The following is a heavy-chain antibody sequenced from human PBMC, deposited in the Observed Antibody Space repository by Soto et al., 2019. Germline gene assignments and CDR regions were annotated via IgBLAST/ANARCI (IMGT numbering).Heavy chain of an antibody. V-gene: IGHV3-15*07. J-gene: IGHJ4*02. CDR2: IKSKTDGGTT. D-gene: IGHD6-19*01. CDR3: TPLALKYSSGWYEFSD. Sequence: EVQLVESGGGLVKPGGSLRLSCAASGFTFSNVWMNWVRQAPGKGLEGVGRIKSKTDGGTTDYAAPVKGRFTISRDDSTNTLYLQMNSLKTEDTAVYYCTPLALKYSSGWYEFSDWGQGTLVTVSS. CDR1: GFTFSNVW.